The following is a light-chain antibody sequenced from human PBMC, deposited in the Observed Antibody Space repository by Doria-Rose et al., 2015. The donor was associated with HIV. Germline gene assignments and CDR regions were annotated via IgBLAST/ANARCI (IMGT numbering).Light chain of an antibody. J-gene: IGKJ4*01. CDR3: QSYNSAPLT. Sequence: TQSPSSLSASVGDSVTITCRASQGISNFLAWYQQKPGRVPKLLIYAASTLQSGVPSRFSGSGSGTDFSLTISTLQPEDVAIYYCQSYNSAPLTFGGGSKVEIK. V-gene: IGKV1-27*01. CDR1: QGISNF. CDR2: AAS.